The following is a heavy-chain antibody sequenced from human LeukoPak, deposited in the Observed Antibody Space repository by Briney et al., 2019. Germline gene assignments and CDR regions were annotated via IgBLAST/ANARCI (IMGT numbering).Heavy chain of an antibody. V-gene: IGHV3-15*01. CDR1: GFTFSNAW. Sequence: GGSLRLSCAASGFTFSNAWMSWVRQAPGKGQEWVGGIKSKADGGTTDYAAPVKGRFTISRDDSKNTLYLQMNSLKTEDTAVYYCTTDLYYVVVVAANSDYWGQGTLVTVSS. J-gene: IGHJ4*02. CDR3: TTDLYYVVVVAANSDY. D-gene: IGHD2-15*01. CDR2: IKSKADGGTT.